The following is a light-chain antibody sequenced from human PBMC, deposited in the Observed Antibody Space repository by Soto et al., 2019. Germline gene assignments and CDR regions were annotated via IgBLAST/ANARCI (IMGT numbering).Light chain of an antibody. CDR3: AAWDDSLSGYV. CDR1: SSNIGSNY. V-gene: IGLV1-47*01. J-gene: IGLJ1*01. CDR2: RNN. Sequence: VLTQPPSASGTPGQRVTISCSGSSSNIGSNYVYWYQQLPGTAPKLLIYRNNPRPSGVPDRFSGSKSGTSASLAISGLRSEDEADYYCAAWDDSLSGYVFGTGTKVTVL.